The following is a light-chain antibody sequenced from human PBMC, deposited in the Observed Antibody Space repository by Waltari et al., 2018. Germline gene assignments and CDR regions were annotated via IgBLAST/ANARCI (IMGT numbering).Light chain of an antibody. J-gene: IGKJ2*01. CDR2: GAS. CDR3: MQGTHWPGT. V-gene: IGKV3D-20*02. Sequence: EIALTQSPGTLSLSPGDRVTLSCRASQSLSSSQLAWYQQKPGQAPRLLIYGASSRTTGIPERFSGSGSGTDFTLKISRVEAEDVGVYYCMQGTHWPGTFGQGTKLEIK. CDR1: QSLSSSQ.